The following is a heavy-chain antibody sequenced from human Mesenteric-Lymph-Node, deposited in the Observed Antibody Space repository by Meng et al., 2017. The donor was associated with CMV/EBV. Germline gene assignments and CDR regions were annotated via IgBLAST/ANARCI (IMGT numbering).Heavy chain of an antibody. V-gene: IGHV4-34*01. CDR2: INHSGST. D-gene: IGHD4-23*01. Sequence: QVQLRQWGVGLLKPSGTLSLTCAVYGGSFSGYYWSWIRQPPGKGLEWIGEINHSGSTNYNPPLKSRVTISVDTSKNQFSLKLSSVTAADTAVYYCARHQRWLKSEGGFNYWGQGTLVTVSS. CDR3: ARHQRWLKSEGGFNY. CDR1: GGSFSGYY. J-gene: IGHJ4*02.